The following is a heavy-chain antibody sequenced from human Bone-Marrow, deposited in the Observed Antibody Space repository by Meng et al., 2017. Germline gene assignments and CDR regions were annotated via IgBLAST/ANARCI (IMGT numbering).Heavy chain of an antibody. CDR3: AREYSSSWYNYFDY. V-gene: IGHV1-2*06. CDR1: GYTFTGYY. J-gene: IGHJ4*02. D-gene: IGHD6-13*01. Sequence: ASVKVSCKASGYTFTGYYMHWVRQAPGQGLEWMGRINPNSGGTNYAQKFQGRVTMTRDTSISTAYMELSRLRSDDTAVYYCAREYSSSWYNYFDYWGQGTLVTVSS. CDR2: INPNSGGT.